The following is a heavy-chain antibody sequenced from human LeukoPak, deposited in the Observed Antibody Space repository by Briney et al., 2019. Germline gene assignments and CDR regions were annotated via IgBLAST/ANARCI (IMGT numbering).Heavy chain of an antibody. CDR2: IYYSGST. CDR1: GGSISSYY. D-gene: IGHD3-9*01. J-gene: IGHJ3*02. CDR3: ARMGYDILTRYYADTPRAFDI. Sequence: SETLSLTCTVSGGSISSYYWSWIRQPPGKGLEWIGYIYYSGSTNYNPSLKSRVTISVDTSKHQFSLKLSSVTAADTAVYYCARMGYDILTRYYADTPRAFDIWGQGTMVTVSS. V-gene: IGHV4-59*01.